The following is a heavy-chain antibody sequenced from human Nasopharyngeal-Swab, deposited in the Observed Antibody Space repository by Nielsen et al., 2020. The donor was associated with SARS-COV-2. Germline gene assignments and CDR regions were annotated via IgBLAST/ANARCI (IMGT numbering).Heavy chain of an antibody. V-gene: IGHV1-2*02. D-gene: IGHD2/OR15-2a*01. Sequence: ASVKVSCKASGYTFTAYYMHWVRQAPGQGLEWMGWINANSGGIKYAQKFQGRVTMARDTSITTAYMEMRSLRSDDTAVYYCARQGLGISQLGDWGQGTLVTVSS. CDR1: GYTFTAYY. J-gene: IGHJ4*02. CDR3: ARQGLGISQLGD. CDR2: INANSGGI.